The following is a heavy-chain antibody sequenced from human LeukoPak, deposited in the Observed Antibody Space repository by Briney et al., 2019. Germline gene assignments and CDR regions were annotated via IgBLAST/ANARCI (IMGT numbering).Heavy chain of an antibody. CDR1: GYRFTTYW. D-gene: IGHD2-15*01. Sequence: GESLKISCTGSGYRFTTYWIAWVRPMPGKGLEWMGIIYPGDSETKYSPSFQGHVTISVDKSINTAYLQWTTLKASDTAIYFCARRHTQNFDYWGQGSLVTVFS. CDR2: IYPGDSET. CDR3: ARRHTQNFDY. V-gene: IGHV5-51*01. J-gene: IGHJ4*02.